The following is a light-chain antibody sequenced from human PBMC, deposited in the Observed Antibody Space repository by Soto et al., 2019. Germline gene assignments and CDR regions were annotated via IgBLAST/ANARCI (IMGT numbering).Light chain of an antibody. CDR1: QTIGSTY. CDR3: QQYASSPLLT. Sequence: IVLTQSSGTLSFSPGETATLSCRARQTIGSTYLAWYQQKPGQAPRLLIFGSSNRATGIPDRFSGSGSGTDFTLSISRLEPEDFAVYYCQQYASSPLLTFGGGTKVDIK. J-gene: IGKJ4*01. CDR2: GSS. V-gene: IGKV3-20*01.